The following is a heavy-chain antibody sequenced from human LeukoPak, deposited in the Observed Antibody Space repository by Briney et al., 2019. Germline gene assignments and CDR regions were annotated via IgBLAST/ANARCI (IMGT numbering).Heavy chain of an antibody. J-gene: IGHJ4*02. V-gene: IGHV3-23*01. CDR2: ISGSGVAT. Sequence: PSETLSLTCAVYGGSFSGYYWSWIRQAPGKGLEWVSAISGSGVATYYADSVKGRFTISRDNSKNTLYLQMNSLRAGDTAVYYCAKGNYDFWSGYPGLSYFDYWGRGTLVTVSS. CDR1: GGSFSGYY. D-gene: IGHD3-3*01. CDR3: AKGNYDFWSGYPGLSYFDY.